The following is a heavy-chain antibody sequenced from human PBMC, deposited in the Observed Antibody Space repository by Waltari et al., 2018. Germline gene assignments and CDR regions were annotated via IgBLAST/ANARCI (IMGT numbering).Heavy chain of an antibody. J-gene: IGHJ4*02. CDR2: INPNSGGT. CDR1: GYTFTGYY. D-gene: IGHD2-15*01. Sequence: QVQLVQSGAEVKKPGASVKVSCRASGYTFTGYYMHWVRQAPGQGLEWMGWINPNSGGTNFAQKFQGRVTMTRDTSISTAYMELSRLTSDDTAVYYCASLLIGAARWLYYFDYWGQGTLVTVSS. V-gene: IGHV1-2*02. CDR3: ASLLIGAARWLYYFDY.